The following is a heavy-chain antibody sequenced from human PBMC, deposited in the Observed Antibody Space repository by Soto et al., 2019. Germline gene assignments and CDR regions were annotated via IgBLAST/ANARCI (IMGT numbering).Heavy chain of an antibody. CDR3: AKMSSASTFDY. D-gene: IGHD6-6*01. V-gene: IGHV3-23*01. CDR1: GFTFSSYA. Sequence: EVQLLESGGGLVQPGESLRLSCAASGFTFSSYAMSWVRQAPGQGLEWVSVISGSDDSTYYADSVKGRFTISRDNSKNTLYLQMNSLRAEDTAVYYCAKMSSASTFDYWGQGTLVTVSS. CDR2: ISGSDDST. J-gene: IGHJ4*02.